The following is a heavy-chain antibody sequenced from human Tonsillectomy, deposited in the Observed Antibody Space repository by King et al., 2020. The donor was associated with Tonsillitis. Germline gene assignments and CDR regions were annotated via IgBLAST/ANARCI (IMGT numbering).Heavy chain of an antibody. CDR3: AKVVVPAPMLPYYFDY. CDR2: ISWNSGSI. V-gene: IGHV3-9*01. Sequence: VQLVESGGGLVQPGRSLRLSCAASGFTFDDYAMHWVRQAPGKGLEWVSGISWNSGSIGYADSVKGRFTISRDNAKNSLYLQMNSLRAEDTALYYCAKVVVPAPMLPYYFDYWGQGTLVTVSS. D-gene: IGHD2-2*01. CDR1: GFTFDDYA. J-gene: IGHJ4*02.